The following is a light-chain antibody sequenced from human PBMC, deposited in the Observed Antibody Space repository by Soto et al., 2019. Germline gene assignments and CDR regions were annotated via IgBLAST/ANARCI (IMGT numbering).Light chain of an antibody. Sequence: QSALTQPASVSGSPGQSITISCAGTMRDVGAYNLVSWYQQHPGRAPQLIIYEVRNRPSGISFRFSGSKSGNTASLIISGLQAADEADYYCSSYTSKSSLIFGGGTKVTVL. CDR3: SSYTSKSSLI. J-gene: IGLJ2*01. CDR2: EVR. V-gene: IGLV2-14*01. CDR1: MRDVGAYNL.